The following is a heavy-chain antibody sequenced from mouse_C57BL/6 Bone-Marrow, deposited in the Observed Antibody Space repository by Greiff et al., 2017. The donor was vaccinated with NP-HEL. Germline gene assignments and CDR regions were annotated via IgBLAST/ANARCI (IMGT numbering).Heavy chain of an antibody. J-gene: IGHJ2*01. D-gene: IGHD4-1*01. CDR3: TGRAGTGYFDY. CDR1: GFTFSNYW. CDR2: IRLKSDNYAT. Sequence: EVQLVESGGGLVQPGGSMKLSCVASGFTFSNYWMNWVRQSPEKGLEWVAQIRLKSDNYATHYAESVKGRFTISRDDSKSSVYLQMNNLRAEDTGIYYCTGRAGTGYFDYWGQGTTLTVSS. V-gene: IGHV6-3*01.